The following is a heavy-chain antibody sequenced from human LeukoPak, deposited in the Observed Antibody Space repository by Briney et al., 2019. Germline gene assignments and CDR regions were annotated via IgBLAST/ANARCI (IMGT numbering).Heavy chain of an antibody. CDR2: ISSSSSYI. V-gene: IGHV3-21*01. CDR3: ARDSLFSGGAGGPARYGDFDY. D-gene: IGHD2-8*02. Sequence: PGGSLRLSCAASGFTFSSYSMNWVRQAPGKGLEWVSSISSSSSYIYYADSVKGRFTISRDNAKNSLYLQMNSLRAEDTAVYYGARDSLFSGGAGGPARYGDFDYWGQGTLVTVSS. J-gene: IGHJ4*02. CDR1: GFTFSSYS.